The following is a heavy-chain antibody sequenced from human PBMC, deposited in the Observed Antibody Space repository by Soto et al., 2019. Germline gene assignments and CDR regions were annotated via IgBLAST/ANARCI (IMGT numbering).Heavy chain of an antibody. CDR1: GFTFSSYG. D-gene: IGHD3-9*01. J-gene: IGHJ6*02. V-gene: IGHV3-30*18. Sequence: GSLRLSCAASGFTFSSYGMHWVRQAPGKGLEWVAVISYDGSNKYYADSVKGRFTISRDNSKNTLYLQMNSLRAEDTAVYYCAKGPYYDILTGPGDYYYGMDVWGQGTTVTVSS. CDR2: ISYDGSNK. CDR3: AKGPYYDILTGPGDYYYGMDV.